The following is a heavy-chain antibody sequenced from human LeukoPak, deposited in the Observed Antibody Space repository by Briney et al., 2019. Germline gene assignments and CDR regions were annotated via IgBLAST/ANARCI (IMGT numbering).Heavy chain of an antibody. CDR2: ISPNSGGT. J-gene: IGHJ4*02. Sequence: GASVKVSCKASGYSFTGHYIHWVRQAPGQGLEWMGWISPNSGGTDYAQKFQGRVTMTRDTSISTAYMELRGLRPDDTGVYYCARADLAYCSITTCSSFDYWGQGTLVTVSS. CDR1: GYSFTGHY. CDR3: ARADLAYCSITTCSSFDY. D-gene: IGHD2-2*01. V-gene: IGHV1-2*02.